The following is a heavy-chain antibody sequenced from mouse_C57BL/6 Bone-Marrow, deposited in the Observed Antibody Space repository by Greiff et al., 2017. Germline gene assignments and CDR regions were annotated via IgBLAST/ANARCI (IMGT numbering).Heavy chain of an antibody. CDR1: GYTFTDYE. D-gene: IGHD2-5*01. CDR2: IDPETGGT. CDR3: TRTPAYYSNYLGWFAY. J-gene: IGHJ3*01. V-gene: IGHV1-15*01. Sequence: QVQLKQSGAELVRPGASVTLSCKASGYTFTDYEMHWVKQTPVHGLEWIGAIDPETGGTAYNQKFKGKAILTADKYSSTAYLELRSLTSEDSAGYYCTRTPAYYSNYLGWFAYWGQGTLVTVSA.